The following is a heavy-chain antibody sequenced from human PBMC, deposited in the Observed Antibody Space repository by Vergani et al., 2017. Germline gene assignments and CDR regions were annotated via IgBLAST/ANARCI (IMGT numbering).Heavy chain of an antibody. CDR1: GGSISSGGYY. CDR2: IYYSGST. Sequence: QVQLQESGPGLVKPSQTLSLTCTVSGGSISSGGYYWSWLRQHPGKGLEWIGYIYYSGSTYYNPSLKSRVTISVETSKNQFSLKLSSVTAADTAVYYCARGVGYCSGGSCYDYWGQGTLVTVSS. V-gene: IGHV4-31*03. J-gene: IGHJ4*02. CDR3: ARGVGYCSGGSCYDY. D-gene: IGHD2-15*01.